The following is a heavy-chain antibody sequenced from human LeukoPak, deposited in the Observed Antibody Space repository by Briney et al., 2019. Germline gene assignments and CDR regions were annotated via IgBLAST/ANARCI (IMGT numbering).Heavy chain of an antibody. Sequence: PSETLSLTCTVSGYSISSGYYWGWIRQPPGKGLEWIGSIYRSGSTYYNPSLKSRVTISVDTSKNQFSLKLSSVTAADTAVYYCARIGSYYDFWSGYYSGYYYYMDVWGKGTTVTVSS. CDR1: GYSISSGYY. CDR3: ARIGSYYDFWSGYYSGYYYYMDV. CDR2: IYRSGST. V-gene: IGHV4-38-2*02. D-gene: IGHD3-3*01. J-gene: IGHJ6*03.